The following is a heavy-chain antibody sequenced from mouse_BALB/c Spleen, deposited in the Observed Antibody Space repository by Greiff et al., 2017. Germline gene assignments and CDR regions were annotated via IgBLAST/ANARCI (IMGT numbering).Heavy chain of an antibody. D-gene: IGHD2-1*01. CDR3: ARADYGNYVGYFDV. J-gene: IGHJ1*01. CDR2: INPYNGGT. CDR1: GYSFTGYT. Sequence: EVQLQQSGPELVKPGASLTISCKASGYSFTGYTMNWVRQSHGKNLEWIGLINPYNGGTSYNQKFKGKATLTVDKSSSTAYMELLSLTSEDAAFYYCARADYGNYVGYFDVWGAGTTVTVSS. V-gene: IGHV1-18*01.